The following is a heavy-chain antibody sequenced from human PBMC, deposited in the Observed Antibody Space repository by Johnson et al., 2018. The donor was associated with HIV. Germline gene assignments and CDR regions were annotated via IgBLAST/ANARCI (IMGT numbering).Heavy chain of an antibody. Sequence: MQLVESGGGLVQPGGSLRLSCAASGFIVSDNYMSWVRQAPGKGLEWVSVIYSGGNTFYADSVKGRFTITRDNSKNTLSLQMDSLRVEDTAVYFWARGPLPGMSPFDIWGQGTMVTVSS. CDR1: GFIVSDNY. V-gene: IGHV3-66*02. J-gene: IGHJ3*02. CDR3: ARGPLPGMSPFDI. CDR2: IYSGGNT.